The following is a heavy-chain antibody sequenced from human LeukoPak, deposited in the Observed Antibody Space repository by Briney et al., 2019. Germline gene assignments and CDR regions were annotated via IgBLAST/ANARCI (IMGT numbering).Heavy chain of an antibody. CDR3: AKDLYNPPPSPRSGLSIDY. CDR2: ISGSGGST. Sequence: QAGGSLRLSCAASEFTFSSYSMNWVRQAPGKGLEWVSAISGSGGSTYYADSVKGRFTISRDNSKNTLYLQMNSLRAEDTAVYYCAKDLYNPPPSPRSGLSIDYWGQGTLVTVSS. D-gene: IGHD6-19*01. J-gene: IGHJ4*02. CDR1: EFTFSSYS. V-gene: IGHV3-23*01.